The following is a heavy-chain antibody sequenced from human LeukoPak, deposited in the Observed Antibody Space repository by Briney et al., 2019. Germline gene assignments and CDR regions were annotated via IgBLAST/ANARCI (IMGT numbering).Heavy chain of an antibody. CDR2: ISGSGGST. CDR3: ARAPGGYCSSTSCLAYYYGMDV. V-gene: IGHV3-23*01. CDR1: GFTFSSYS. D-gene: IGHD2-2*01. Sequence: GGSLRLSCAASGFTFSSYSMNWVRQAPGKGLEWVSAISGSGGSTYYADSVKGRFTISRDNSKNTLYLQMNSLRAEDTAVYYCARAPGGYCSSTSCLAYYYGMDVWGQGTTVTVSS. J-gene: IGHJ6*02.